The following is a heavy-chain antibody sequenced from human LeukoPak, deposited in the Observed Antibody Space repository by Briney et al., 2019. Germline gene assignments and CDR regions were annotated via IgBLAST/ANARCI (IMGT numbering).Heavy chain of an antibody. CDR3: ARELGYGRNWFDP. J-gene: IGHJ5*02. Sequence: SVKVSCKASGGTFSSYAISWVRQAPGQGLEWVGGIIPIFGTANYAQKFQGRVTITADESTSTAYMELSSLRSEDTAVYYCARELGYGRNWFDPWGQGALVTVSS. D-gene: IGHD5-18*01. CDR2: IIPIFGTA. V-gene: IGHV1-69*01. CDR1: GGTFSSYA.